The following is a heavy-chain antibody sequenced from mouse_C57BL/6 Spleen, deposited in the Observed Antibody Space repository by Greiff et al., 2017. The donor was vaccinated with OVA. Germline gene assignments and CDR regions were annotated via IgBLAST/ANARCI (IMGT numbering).Heavy chain of an antibody. Sequence: EVHLVESGGGLVKPGGSLKLSCAASGFTFSDYGMHWVRQAPGKGLEWVAYISSGSSTIYYADTVKGRFTISRANAKNTLFLQTSSLRSGDTAMEYCARRYYGSSYGYFDYWGQGTTLTVSS. D-gene: IGHD1-1*01. CDR3: ARRYYGSSYGYFDY. CDR2: ISSGSSTI. CDR1: GFTFSDYG. J-gene: IGHJ2*01. V-gene: IGHV5-17*01.